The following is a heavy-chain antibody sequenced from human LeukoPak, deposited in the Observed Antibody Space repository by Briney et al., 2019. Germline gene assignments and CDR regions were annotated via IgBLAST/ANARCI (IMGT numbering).Heavy chain of an antibody. Sequence: GGSLRLSCAASGFTFSSYGMHWVRQAPGKGLEWVAVISYDGSNKYYADSVKGRFTISRDNSKNTLYLQMNSLRAEDTAVYYCARDIFSGYDTYYYYYMDVWGKGTTVTVSS. CDR2: ISYDGSNK. CDR3: ARDIFSGYDTYYYYYMDV. CDR1: GFTFSSYG. V-gene: IGHV3-30*19. D-gene: IGHD5-12*01. J-gene: IGHJ6*03.